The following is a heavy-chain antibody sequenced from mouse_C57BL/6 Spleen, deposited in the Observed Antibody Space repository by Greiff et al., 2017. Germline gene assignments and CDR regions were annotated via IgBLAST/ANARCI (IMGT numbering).Heavy chain of an antibody. CDR3: AREGLYAMDY. CDR2: INYDGSST. V-gene: IGHV5-16*01. J-gene: IGHJ4*01. Sequence: VQRVESEGGLVQPGSSMKLSCTASGFTFSDYYMAWVRQVPEKGLEWVANINYDGSSTYYLDSLKSRFIISRDNAKNILYLQMSSLKSEDTATYYCAREGLYAMDYWGQGTSVTVSS. CDR1: GFTFSDYY.